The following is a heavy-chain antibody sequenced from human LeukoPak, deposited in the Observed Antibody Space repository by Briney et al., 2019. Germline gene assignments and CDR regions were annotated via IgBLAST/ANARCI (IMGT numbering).Heavy chain of an antibody. CDR3: AKVSDIVVVPAASRPHLDY. CDR1: GFAFSSYA. D-gene: IGHD2-2*01. J-gene: IGHJ4*02. Sequence: GGSPRLSCAASGFAFSSYAMSWVRQAPGKGLEWVSAISGSGGSTYYADSVKGRFTISRDNSKNTLYLQMNSLRAEDTAVYYCAKVSDIVVVPAASRPHLDYWGQGTLVTVSS. V-gene: IGHV3-23*01. CDR2: ISGSGGST.